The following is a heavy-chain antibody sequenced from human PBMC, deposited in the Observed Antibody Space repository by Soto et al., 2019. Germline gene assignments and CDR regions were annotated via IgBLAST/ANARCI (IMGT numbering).Heavy chain of an antibody. J-gene: IGHJ6*02. V-gene: IGHV1-24*01. CDR2: FDPEDDET. CDR3: ATRRWPPPTGPDYYYGMDV. D-gene: IGHD1-1*01. Sequence: ASVKVSCKVSGYTLTKLPIYWVRQAPGKGLEWMGGFDPEDDETVYAQKFQGRVIMTADTSTDTAYMELSSLRSEDTAVYYCATRRWPPPTGPDYYYGMDVWGQGTTVTVSS. CDR1: GYTLTKLP.